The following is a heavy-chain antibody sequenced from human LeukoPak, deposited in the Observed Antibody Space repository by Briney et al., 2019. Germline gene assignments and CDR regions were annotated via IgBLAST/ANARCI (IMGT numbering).Heavy chain of an antibody. CDR1: GFSFSSYS. D-gene: IGHD2-15*01. V-gene: IGHV3-21*01. CDR3: VRVVYCSGGSCSYYFDF. Sequence: GGSLRLSCAASGFSFSSYSMNWVRQAPGKGLEWVLSISDSSTYIFNADPVQGRFTISRDDAKNSLYLQMNSLRVEDTAVYYCVRVVYCSGGSCSYYFDFWGQGTLVTVSS. J-gene: IGHJ4*02. CDR2: ISDSSTYI.